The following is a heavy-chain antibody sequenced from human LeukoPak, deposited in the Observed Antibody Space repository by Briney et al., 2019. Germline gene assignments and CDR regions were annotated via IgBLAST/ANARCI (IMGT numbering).Heavy chain of an antibody. CDR2: MNPNSGNT. CDR1: GYTFTSYD. V-gene: IGHV1-8*01. CDR3: ARGPAAMVPDY. Sequence: ASEKVSCKASGYTFTSYDINWVRQATGQGLEWMGWMNPNSGNTGYAQKFRGRVTMTRNTSISTAYMELSSLRSEDTAVYYCARGPAAMVPDYWGQGTLVTVSS. J-gene: IGHJ4*02. D-gene: IGHD5-18*01.